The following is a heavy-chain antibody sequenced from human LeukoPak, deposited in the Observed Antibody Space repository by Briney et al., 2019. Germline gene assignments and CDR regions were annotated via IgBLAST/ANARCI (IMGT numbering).Heavy chain of an antibody. V-gene: IGHV4-39*01. D-gene: IGHD6-19*01. Sequence: PSETLSLTCTVSGGSISSSRYYWGWIRQPPGKGLEWIGSIYYSGSTYYNPSLKSRVTISVDTSKNQFSLKLSSVTAADTAVYYCARHRKYSSGWHHFDYWGQGTLVTVSS. CDR2: IYYSGST. J-gene: IGHJ4*02. CDR3: ARHRKYSSGWHHFDY. CDR1: GGSISSSRYY.